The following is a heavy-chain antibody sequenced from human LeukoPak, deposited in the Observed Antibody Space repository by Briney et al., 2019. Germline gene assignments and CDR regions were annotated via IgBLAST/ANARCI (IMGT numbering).Heavy chain of an antibody. V-gene: IGHV1-8*01. CDR3: ARGSIAAAGSFDY. D-gene: IGHD6-13*01. CDR1: GYTFTSYD. J-gene: IGHJ4*02. CDR2: MNPNSGNT. Sequence: ASVKVSCHASGYTFTSYDINWVRQATGQGLEWMGWMNPNSGNTGYAQKFQGRVTMTRNTSISTAYMELSSLRSEDTAVYYCARGSIAAAGSFDYWGQGTLVTVSS.